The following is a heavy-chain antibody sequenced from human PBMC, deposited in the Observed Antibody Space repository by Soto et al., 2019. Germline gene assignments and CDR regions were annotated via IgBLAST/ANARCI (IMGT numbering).Heavy chain of an antibody. D-gene: IGHD5-18*01. V-gene: IGHV1-8*01. CDR3: ARRGSSWGPQLYYYYYYYMDV. J-gene: IGHJ6*03. CDR2: MNPNSGNT. Sequence: AASVKVSCKASGYTFTSYDSNWVRQATGQGLEWMGWMNPNSGNTGYAQKFQGRVTVTRNTSISTAYMELSSLRSEDTAVYYCARRGSSWGPQLYYYYYYYMDVWGKGTTVTVSS. CDR1: GYTFTSYD.